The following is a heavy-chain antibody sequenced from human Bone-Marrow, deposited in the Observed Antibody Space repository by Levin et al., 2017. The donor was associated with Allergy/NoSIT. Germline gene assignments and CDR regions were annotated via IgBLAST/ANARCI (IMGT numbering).Heavy chain of an antibody. Sequence: GGSLRLSCAASGFTFNTYWMSWVRQAPGKGLEWVASIKEDGSEKYYVDSVKGRFTISRDNAKNSLYLQMNSLRSEDTSMYYCARDRPMWNPWGQGTLVTVSS. CDR2: IKEDGSEK. J-gene: IGHJ5*02. CDR1: GFTFNTYW. V-gene: IGHV3-7*01. CDR3: ARDRPMWNP. D-gene: IGHD6-6*01.